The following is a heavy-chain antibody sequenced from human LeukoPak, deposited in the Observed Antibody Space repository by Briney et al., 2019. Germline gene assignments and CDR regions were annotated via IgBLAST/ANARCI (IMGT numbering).Heavy chain of an antibody. CDR1: GGSFSPYY. CDR2: INHSGST. V-gene: IGHV4-34*01. Sequence: SETLSLTCAVHGGSFSPYYWSWIRQPPGKGLEWIGEINHSGSTNYSPSLKSRVTISVDTSKNQFSLRLSSVTAADTAVYYCARGGFYCGGDCYVDYWGQGTLVTVSS. J-gene: IGHJ4*02. CDR3: ARGGFYCGGDCYVDY. D-gene: IGHD2-21*02.